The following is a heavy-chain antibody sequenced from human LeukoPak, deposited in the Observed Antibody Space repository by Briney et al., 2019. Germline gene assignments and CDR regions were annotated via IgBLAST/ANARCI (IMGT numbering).Heavy chain of an antibody. V-gene: IGHV4-59*08. CDR1: GGSISTYY. J-gene: IGHJ4*02. CDR3: AGTQYCSSTSCYLDY. Sequence: SETLSLTCTVSGGSISTYYWSWIRQPPGKGLEWIGYIYYSGITNYNPSLESRVTISVDTSKNQFSLKLSSVTAADTAVYYCAGTQYCSSTSCYLDYWGQGTLVTVSS. CDR2: IYYSGIT. D-gene: IGHD2-2*01.